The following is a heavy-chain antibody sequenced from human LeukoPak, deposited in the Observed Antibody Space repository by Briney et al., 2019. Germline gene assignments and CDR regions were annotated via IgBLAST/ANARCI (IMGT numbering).Heavy chain of an antibody. D-gene: IGHD3-3*01. CDR3: ARDPGITIFGVVDNWFDP. CDR1: GGSISSGSYY. V-gene: IGHV4-61*02. J-gene: IGHJ5*02. CDR2: IYTSGST. Sequence: SETLSLTCTVSGGSISSGSYYWSWIRQPAGKGLEWIGRIYTSGSTNYNPSLKSRVTISVDTSKNQFSLKLSSVTAADTAVYYCARDPGITIFGVVDNWFDPWGQGTLVTVSS.